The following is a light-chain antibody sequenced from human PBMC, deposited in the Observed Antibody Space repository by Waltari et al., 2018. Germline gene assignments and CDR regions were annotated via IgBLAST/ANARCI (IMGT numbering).Light chain of an antibody. CDR2: GAS. Sequence: EIVLTQSPGNLSLSPGERATLSCRASQTVRTTYLAWYQQKPGQAPTLIIYGASSRATGIPDRFSGSGSGTDFSLTISSLEPEDFAVYYCQQYDISPLTFGGGTKVEIK. J-gene: IGKJ4*01. V-gene: IGKV3-20*01. CDR1: QTVRTTY. CDR3: QQYDISPLT.